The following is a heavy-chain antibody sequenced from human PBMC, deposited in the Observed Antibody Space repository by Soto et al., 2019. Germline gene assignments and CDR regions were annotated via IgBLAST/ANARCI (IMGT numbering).Heavy chain of an antibody. CDR2: INPSGGST. CDR1: GYTFTSYY. J-gene: IGHJ4*02. Sequence: QVQLVQSGAEVKKPGASVKVSCKASGYTFTSYYMHWVRQAPGQGLEWMGIINPSGGSTSYAQKFQGRVTMTRDTSTSTVYMELSSLRSEDTAVYYCARSCSSTSCFMVNDYWGQGTLVTVSS. CDR3: ARSCSSTSCFMVNDY. D-gene: IGHD2-2*01. V-gene: IGHV1-46*03.